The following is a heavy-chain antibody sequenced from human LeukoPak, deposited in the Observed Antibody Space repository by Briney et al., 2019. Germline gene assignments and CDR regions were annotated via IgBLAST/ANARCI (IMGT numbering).Heavy chain of an antibody. CDR2: IYYSGST. CDR1: GGSFSGYY. V-gene: IGHV4-59*01. J-gene: IGHJ4*02. Sequence: SETLSLTCAVYGGSFSGYYWSWIRQPPGKGLEWIGYIYYSGSTNYNPSLKSRVTISVDTSKNQFSLKLSSVTAADTAVYYCARAGGYSSGYAYWGQGTLVTVSS. D-gene: IGHD3-22*01. CDR3: ARAGGYSSGYAY.